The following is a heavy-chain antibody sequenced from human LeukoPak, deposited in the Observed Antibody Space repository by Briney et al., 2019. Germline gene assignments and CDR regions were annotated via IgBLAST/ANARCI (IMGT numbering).Heavy chain of an antibody. D-gene: IGHD4-17*01. CDR3: ARADHGDYVFDL. V-gene: IGHV4-30-4*01. J-gene: IGHJ2*01. CDR1: GGSISSGDVY. Sequence: SQTLSLTCTVSGGSISSGDVYWSWIRQPPGKGLESIAYIYYSGSTYYTPSLKSRVTISVDTSKNQFSLKLSSVTAADTAVYYCARADHGDYVFDLWGRGTLVTVSS. CDR2: IYYSGST.